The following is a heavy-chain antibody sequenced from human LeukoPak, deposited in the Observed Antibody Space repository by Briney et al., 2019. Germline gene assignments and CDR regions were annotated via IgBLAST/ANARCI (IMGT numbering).Heavy chain of an antibody. D-gene: IGHD2/OR15-2a*01. CDR1: GFTFSSYA. V-gene: IGHV3-23*01. CDR3: AKDHFSRPRSEDY. J-gene: IGHJ4*02. Sequence: GGSLRLSCAAAGFTFSSYAMTWVRQAPGKGLEWVSGISGGGGSTYYADSVKGRFTISRDNSKNTLYLQMNSLRAEDTAVYYCAKDHFSRPRSEDYWGQGTLVTVSS. CDR2: ISGGGGST.